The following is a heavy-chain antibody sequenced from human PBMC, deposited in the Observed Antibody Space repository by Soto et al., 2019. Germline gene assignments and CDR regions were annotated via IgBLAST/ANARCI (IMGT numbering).Heavy chain of an antibody. J-gene: IGHJ4*02. CDR3: ARVASDYINAVDH. D-gene: IGHD4-4*01. CDR1: GFTFNAYA. Sequence: EVQLLESGGDLVQPGGSLRLSCAASGFTFNAYAMTWVRQAPGKGLEWVSAIGGSGGNIYYAASVKGRFTISRDNYKDSVDLRMSSLRVEDTAVYDCARVASDYINAVDHWGQGILGTVSS. V-gene: IGHV3-23*01. CDR2: IGGSGGNI.